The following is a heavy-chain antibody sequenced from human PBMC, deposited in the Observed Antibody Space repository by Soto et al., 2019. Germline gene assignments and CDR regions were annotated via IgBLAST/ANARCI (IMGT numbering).Heavy chain of an antibody. J-gene: IGHJ4*02. Sequence: GGSLRLSCAASGFPFSRYEMHWVRQAPGKGLEWISFISKSGSTKYYADSVTGRFTISRDDARNSLFLQMNSLRAEDSAVYFCVRDRFDSSGYCPFDYRGPGTLVTVSS. CDR3: VRDRFDSSGYCPFDY. D-gene: IGHD3-22*01. CDR2: ISKSGSTK. CDR1: GFPFSRYE. V-gene: IGHV3-48*03.